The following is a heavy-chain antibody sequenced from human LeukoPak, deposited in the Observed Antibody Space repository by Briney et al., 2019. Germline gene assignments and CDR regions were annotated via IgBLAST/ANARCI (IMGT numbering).Heavy chain of an antibody. CDR1: GFTFSAYW. V-gene: IGHV3-21*01. Sequence: GGSLRLSCLGSGFTFSAYWMNWVRQAPGKGLEWVSSINNVASHIYYASSVRGRFTISRDNAKNLVYLQMNSLRAEDTAVYYCTRDATYYLRYGYFDYWGQGALVTVSS. CDR2: INNVASHI. D-gene: IGHD2/OR15-2a*01. CDR3: TRDATYYLRYGYFDY. J-gene: IGHJ4*02.